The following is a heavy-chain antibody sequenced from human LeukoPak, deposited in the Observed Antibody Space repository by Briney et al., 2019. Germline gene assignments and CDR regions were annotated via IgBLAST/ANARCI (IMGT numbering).Heavy chain of an antibody. CDR3: ARGGSGSYYNTLFDP. V-gene: IGHV1-2*02. J-gene: IGHJ5*02. Sequence: ASVKVSFKSSGYTFTGYYMHWMRQAPGQGLEWMGCINPSSGGTNYEPKFQGRVIMTRNTSISTAYMELSRLRSDDTAVYYCARGGSGSYYNTLFDPCGQGTLVTVTS. CDR1: GYTFTGYY. D-gene: IGHD3-10*01. CDR2: INPSSGGT.